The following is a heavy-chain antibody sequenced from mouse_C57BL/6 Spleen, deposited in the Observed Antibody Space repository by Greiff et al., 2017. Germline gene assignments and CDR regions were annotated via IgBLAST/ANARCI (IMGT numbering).Heavy chain of an antibody. CDR1: GFSLTSYA. V-gene: IGHV2-9-1*01. CDR3: ARNWYYFDY. CDR2: IWPGGGT. Sequence: QVQLKESGPGLVAPSQSLSITCTVSGFSLTSYAISWVRQPPGKGLEWLGVIWPGGGTNYNSALKSRLSISKDNSKSQVFLKMNSLQTDDTARYYCARNWYYFDYWGQGTTLTVSS. J-gene: IGHJ2*01.